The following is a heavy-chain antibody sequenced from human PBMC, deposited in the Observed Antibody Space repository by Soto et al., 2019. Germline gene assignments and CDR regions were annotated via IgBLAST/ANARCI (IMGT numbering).Heavy chain of an antibody. CDR1: GGTFSSYA. CDR3: ARDPAPRYYYYYGMDV. V-gene: IGHV1-69*01. CDR2: IIPIFGTA. Sequence: QVQLVQSGAEVKKPESSVKVSCKASGGTFSSYAISWVRQAPGQVLEWMGGIIPIFGTANYAQKFQGRITITADESTSTAYMELSSLRSEDTAVYYCARDPAPRYYYYYGMDVWGQGTTVTVSS. J-gene: IGHJ6*02.